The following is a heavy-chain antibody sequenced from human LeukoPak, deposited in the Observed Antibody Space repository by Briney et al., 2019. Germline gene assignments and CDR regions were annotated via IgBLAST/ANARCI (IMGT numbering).Heavy chain of an antibody. J-gene: IGHJ4*02. D-gene: IGHD3-22*01. CDR2: IYHSGST. CDR3: ARGSGYLHYFDY. Sequence: SETLSLTCTVSGGSISTSSYYWGWIRQPPGKGLDWIGSIYHSGSTYYNPSLKSRVTISVDTSKNQFSLKLSSVTAADTAVYYCARGSGYLHYFDYWGQGTLVTVSS. V-gene: IGHV4-39*07. CDR1: GGSISTSSYY.